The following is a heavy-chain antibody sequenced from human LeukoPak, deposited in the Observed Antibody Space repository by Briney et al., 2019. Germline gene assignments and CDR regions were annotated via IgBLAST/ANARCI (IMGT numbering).Heavy chain of an antibody. CDR3: AKASYGGNSRDFQH. D-gene: IGHD4-23*01. CDR2: IGSSGDYI. V-gene: IGHV3-21*04. CDR1: GFTFTSYT. Sequence: PGGSLRLSCAASGFTFTSYTMNWVRQAPGKGLEWVSSIGSSGDYINYADSLKGRFTISRDNAKNSLYLQMNSLRAEDTAVYYCAKASYGGNSRDFQHWGQGTLVTVSS. J-gene: IGHJ1*01.